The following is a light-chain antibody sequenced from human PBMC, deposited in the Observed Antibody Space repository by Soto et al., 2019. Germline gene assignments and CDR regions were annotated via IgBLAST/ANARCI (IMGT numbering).Light chain of an antibody. CDR2: GAS. Sequence: ETVKTQSPATPSKTPGERATLSCRASQSLNSDLAWYQQKPGQAPRLLIYGASTRATGIPGRFSGSGSGTEFTLTISSLQSEDFAVYYCQQYNSWPLTFGGGTKV. CDR1: QSLNSD. V-gene: IGKV3-15*01. CDR3: QQYNSWPLT. J-gene: IGKJ4*01.